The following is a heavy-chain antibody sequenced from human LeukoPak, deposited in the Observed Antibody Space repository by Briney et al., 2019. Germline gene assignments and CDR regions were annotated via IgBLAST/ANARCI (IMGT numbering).Heavy chain of an antibody. V-gene: IGHV3-23*01. CDR3: ANQRGGF. J-gene: IGHJ4*02. Sequence: QPGGSLRLSCAASGFIFSSYPMSWVRQAPGKGLEWVSAISGTAENTYYADSVKGRFSISRGNSRNTVHLQMNSLRPEDTAVYYCANQRGGFWGQGTLVTVSS. D-gene: IGHD3-10*01. CDR1: GFIFSSYP. CDR2: ISGTAENT.